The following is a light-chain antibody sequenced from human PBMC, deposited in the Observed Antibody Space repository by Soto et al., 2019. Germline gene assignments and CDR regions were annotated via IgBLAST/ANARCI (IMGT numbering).Light chain of an antibody. CDR2: EGS. Sequence: QSVLTQPASVSGSPGQSITISCTGTSSDVGSYNLVSWYQQHPGKAPKLMIFEGSKRPSGVSNRFSGSKSGNTASLTISWLQAEDEADYYCCSYAGNSNYVFGTGTKVTVL. CDR3: CSYAGNSNYV. CDR1: SSDVGSYNL. V-gene: IGLV2-23*01. J-gene: IGLJ1*01.